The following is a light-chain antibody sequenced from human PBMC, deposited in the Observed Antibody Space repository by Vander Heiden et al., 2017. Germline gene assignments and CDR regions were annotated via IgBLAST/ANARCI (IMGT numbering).Light chain of an antibody. V-gene: IGKV4-1*01. J-gene: IGKJ3*01. Sequence: DIVMTQSPDSLAVSLGERATINCKSSQSVLYSSNNKNYLAWYQQKPGQPPKLLIYWASTRESGVPDRFSGSGSGTDFTLTISSLQAEDVAVYYCQQDDSTPVTFGHGTKVXIK. CDR3: QQDDSTPVT. CDR1: QSVLYSSNNKNY. CDR2: WAS.